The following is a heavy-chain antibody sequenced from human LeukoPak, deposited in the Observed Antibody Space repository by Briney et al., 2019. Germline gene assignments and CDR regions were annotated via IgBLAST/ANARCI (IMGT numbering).Heavy chain of an antibody. J-gene: IGHJ4*02. CDR3: AAGLRGLMSQYY. CDR1: GGSISSGGYY. D-gene: IGHD4-17*01. CDR2: IYYSGST. V-gene: IGHV4-31*03. Sequence: SETLSLTCTVSGGSISSGGYYWSWIRQHPGKGLEWIGYIYYSGSTYYNPSLKSRVTISVDTSKNQFSLKLSSVTAADTAVYSCAAGLRGLMSQYYWGGGTLVTVSS.